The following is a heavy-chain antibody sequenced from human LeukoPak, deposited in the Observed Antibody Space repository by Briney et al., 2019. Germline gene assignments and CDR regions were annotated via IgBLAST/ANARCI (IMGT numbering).Heavy chain of an antibody. CDR2: ISDSDAT. V-gene: IGHV3-23*01. CDR3: ARKRPNYFDY. CDR1: GFTFSTYA. Sequence: GGSLRLSCAASGFTFSTYAMNWVRQAPGKGLEWVSAISDSDATYYADSVKGRFTISRDNAENSLYLQMNSLRAEDTALYYCARKRPNYFDYWGQGTLVTVSS. J-gene: IGHJ4*02.